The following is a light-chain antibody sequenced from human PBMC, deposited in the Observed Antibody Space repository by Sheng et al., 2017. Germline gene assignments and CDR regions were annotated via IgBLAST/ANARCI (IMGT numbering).Light chain of an antibody. CDR1: QSLLHSDGYNY. CDR2: LGS. CDR3: MQSLDTPT. Sequence: DIVMTQSPLSLPVTPGEPASISCRSSQSLLHSDGYNYLDWYLQKPGQSPQLLIYLGSNRASGVPDRFSGSGSGTDFTLKISRVEAEDVGVYYCMQSLDTPTFGGGTKVEIK. V-gene: IGKV2-28*01. J-gene: IGKJ4*01.